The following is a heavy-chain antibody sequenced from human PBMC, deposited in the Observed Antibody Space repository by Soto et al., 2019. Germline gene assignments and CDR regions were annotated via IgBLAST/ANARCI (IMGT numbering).Heavy chain of an antibody. CDR1: GGSISSDFYY. V-gene: IGHV4-39*01. CDR3: ARHRIEDTTRRSRGYYYYGMDV. Sequence: PSETLSLTCTVSGGSISSDFYYWSWIRQHPGKGLEWIGYIYYSGNTYYNPSLKSRVTISVDTSKNQFSLKLSSVTAADTAVYYCARHRIEDTTRRSRGYYYYGMDVWGQGTTVTVSS. CDR2: IYYSGNT. D-gene: IGHD1-1*01. J-gene: IGHJ6*02.